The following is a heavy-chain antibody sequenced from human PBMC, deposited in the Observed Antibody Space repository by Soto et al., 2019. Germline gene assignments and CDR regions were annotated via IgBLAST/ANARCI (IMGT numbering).Heavy chain of an antibody. V-gene: IGHV3-23*01. CDR1: EFTFSSYA. J-gene: IGHJ4*02. D-gene: IGHD6-13*01. CDR2: ISSNGRNT. CDR3: AKDFTSAAVSGFRFDY. Sequence: GGSLRLSCAASEFTFSSYAMSWVRQAPGKGLEWVSAISSNGRNTYYADSVKGRFTISRDNSKNTLDLQMNSLRAEDTALYYCAKDFTSAAVSGFRFDYWGQGTLVTVSS.